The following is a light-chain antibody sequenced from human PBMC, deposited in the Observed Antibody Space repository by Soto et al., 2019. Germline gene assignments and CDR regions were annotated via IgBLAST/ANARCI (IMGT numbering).Light chain of an antibody. V-gene: IGLV2-18*02. CDR1: SSDVGSYNR. Sequence: QSALTQPPSVSGSPGQSVTISCTGTSSDVGSYNRVSWYQQPPGTAPKLMIYEVSNRPSGVPDRFSGSKSGNTASLTISGLQAEDEADYYCSSYTSSSIPYVVFGGGTKVTVL. J-gene: IGLJ2*01. CDR2: EVS. CDR3: SSYTSSSIPYVV.